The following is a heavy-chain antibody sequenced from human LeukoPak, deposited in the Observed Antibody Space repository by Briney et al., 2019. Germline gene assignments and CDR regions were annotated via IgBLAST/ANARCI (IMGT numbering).Heavy chain of an antibody. CDR3: ARDRGFGQADV. CDR2: IKQDGGEK. CDR1: GFTFSGYW. Sequence: GGSLRLSCAASGFTFSGYWMSWLRQAPGKGLEWVANIKQDGGEKYYVDSVKGLFTISRDNAKNSLYLQMNSLRAEDTAVYCCARDRGFGQADVWGKGTTVTVSS. J-gene: IGHJ6*04. D-gene: IGHD3-10*01. V-gene: IGHV3-7*01.